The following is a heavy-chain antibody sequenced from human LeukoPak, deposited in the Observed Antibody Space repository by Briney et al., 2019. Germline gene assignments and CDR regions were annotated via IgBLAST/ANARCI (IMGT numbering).Heavy chain of an antibody. J-gene: IGHJ6*02. CDR2: ITTSCST. CDR3: AKAPVWNYYYGLDV. V-gene: IGHV3-23*01. Sequence: PGGSLRLSCAASGLTASHSVNNALSGVRHAPGKGLERVSGITTSCSTYYADSVRGRFTISRENSNNTLYLHRDSLRAEDTAVYYCAKAPVWNYYYGLDVWGQGTTVTVSS. D-gene: IGHD1-1*01. CDR1: GLTASHSVNNA.